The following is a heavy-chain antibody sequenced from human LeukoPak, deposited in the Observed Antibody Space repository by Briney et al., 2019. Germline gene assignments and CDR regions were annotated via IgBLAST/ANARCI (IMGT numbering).Heavy chain of an antibody. J-gene: IGHJ5*02. CDR2: IYYSGST. CDR3: ARGKDTAMVPYNWFDP. Sequence: PSETLSLTCTVSGGSISSSSYYWGWIRQPPGKGLEWIGNIYYSGSTNYNPSLKSRVTISVDKSKNQFSLKLSSVTAADTAVYYCARGKDTAMVPYNWFDPWGQGTLVTVSS. CDR1: GGSISSSSYY. V-gene: IGHV4-39*07. D-gene: IGHD5-18*01.